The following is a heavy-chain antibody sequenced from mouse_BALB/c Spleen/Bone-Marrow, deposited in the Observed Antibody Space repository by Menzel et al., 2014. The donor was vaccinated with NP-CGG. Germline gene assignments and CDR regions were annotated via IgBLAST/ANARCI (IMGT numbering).Heavy chain of an antibody. CDR3: TNLGTY. V-gene: IGHV1S127*01. Sequence: QVQLQQPGAELVKPGASVKMSCKASGYTFTSYWMHWVTQRPGQGLEWIGAIDPSDNYTHYNQEFKGKATLTVDTSSGTAYMQLSSLTSEDSAVYYCTNLGTYWGQGTLVTVSA. J-gene: IGHJ3*01. D-gene: IGHD2-14*01. CDR1: GYTFTSYW. CDR2: IDPSDNYT.